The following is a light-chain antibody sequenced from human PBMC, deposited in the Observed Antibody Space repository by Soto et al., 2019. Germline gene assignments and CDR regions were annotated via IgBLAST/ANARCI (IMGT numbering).Light chain of an antibody. CDR3: QQYDNLPRT. CDR2: DAS. V-gene: IGKV1-33*01. CDR1: QDITNS. J-gene: IGKJ1*01. Sequence: DIQMTQSPSSLSASVGDRVTITCQASQDITNSLNWYQQKSGEAPKLLIYDASNLEAGVPSRFSGSGSGTEFTFTISRLQPEDIATYYCQQYDNLPRTFGQGTKVDIK.